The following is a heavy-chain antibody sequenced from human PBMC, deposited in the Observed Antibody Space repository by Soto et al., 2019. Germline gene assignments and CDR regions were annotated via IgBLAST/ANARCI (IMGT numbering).Heavy chain of an antibody. V-gene: IGHV3-23*01. D-gene: IGHD1-7*01. CDR1: GFTFSSYA. Sequence: PGGSLRLSCVGSGFTFSSYAMSWVRQAPGRGPEWVSAIGGDGSTWYADSVRGRFTISRDNSKNTVYVQMNSLRAEVTAIYYCARDRNYPRDQFDNWGQGILVTVSS. CDR3: ARDRNYPRDQFDN. CDR2: IGGDGST. J-gene: IGHJ4*02.